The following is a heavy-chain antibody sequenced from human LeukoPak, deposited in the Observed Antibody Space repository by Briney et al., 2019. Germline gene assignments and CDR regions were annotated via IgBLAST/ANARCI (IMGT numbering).Heavy chain of an antibody. CDR3: ARGYCSSTSCYTVDY. J-gene: IGHJ4*02. V-gene: IGHV1-2*02. Sequence: ASVKVSCKASGYTFTRYYMHWVRQAPGQGLEWMGWINPNSGGTNYAQKFQGRVTMTRDTSISTAYMELSRLRSDDTAVYYCARGYCSSTSCYTVDYWGQGILVTVSS. CDR2: INPNSGGT. CDR1: GYTFTRYY. D-gene: IGHD2-2*02.